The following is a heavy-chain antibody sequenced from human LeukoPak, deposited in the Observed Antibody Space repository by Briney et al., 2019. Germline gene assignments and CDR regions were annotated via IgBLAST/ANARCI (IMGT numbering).Heavy chain of an antibody. Sequence: GGSLRLSCAASGFTFSSYAMSWVRQAPGKGLEGFSAISGSGGSTYYADSVKGRFTISRDNSKNTLYLQMNSLRAEDTAVYYCAKVAYCSGGSCYHFDYWGQGTLVTVSS. CDR3: AKVAYCSGGSCYHFDY. V-gene: IGHV3-23*01. D-gene: IGHD2-15*01. CDR2: ISGSGGST. CDR1: GFTFSSYA. J-gene: IGHJ4*02.